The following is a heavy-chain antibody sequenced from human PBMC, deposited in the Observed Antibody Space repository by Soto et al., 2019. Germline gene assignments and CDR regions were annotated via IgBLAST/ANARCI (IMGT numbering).Heavy chain of an antibody. D-gene: IGHD2-2*01. CDR3: ARDRYCASHSCDLYNWFAP. J-gene: IGHJ5*02. CDR1: GFVFSDCW. CDR2: IKQDGREQ. V-gene: IGHV3-7*03. Sequence: EVLLVESGGDLVHPGGSLRLSCAASGFVFSDCWMTWVRQAPGKGLEWVANIKQDGREQYYVDSVKGRFTLSRDNAKNSLYLQMNSLRAEDTAVYYWARDRYCASHSCDLYNWFAPWGQGTLVTVSS.